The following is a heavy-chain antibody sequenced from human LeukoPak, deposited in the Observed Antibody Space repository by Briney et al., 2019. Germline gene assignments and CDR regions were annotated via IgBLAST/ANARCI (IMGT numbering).Heavy chain of an antibody. Sequence: SQTLSLTCTVSGGSISSGDYYWSWICQPPGKGLEWIGYIYYSGSTYYNPSLKSRVTISVDTSKNQFSLKLSSVTAADTAVYYWARALEVVVVFDYWGQGTLVTVSS. V-gene: IGHV4-30-4*08. J-gene: IGHJ4*02. CDR1: GGSISSGDYY. CDR3: ARALEVVVVFDY. CDR2: IYYSGST. D-gene: IGHD3-22*01.